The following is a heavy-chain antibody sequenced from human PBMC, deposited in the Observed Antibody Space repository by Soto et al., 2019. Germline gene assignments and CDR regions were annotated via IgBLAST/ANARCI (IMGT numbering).Heavy chain of an antibody. V-gene: IGHV6-1*01. CDR2: TYYRSKWYN. CDR1: GDSFSSNGIA. D-gene: IGHD6-13*01. Sequence: SQTLSLTCAISGDSFSSNGIAWNWIRQFPSRGLEWLGRTYYRSKWYNDYAVSVKSRITINPDTSKNQFSLQLNSVNPEDTAVYYCARESERQKLAYYFDYWGQGTLVTVSS. J-gene: IGHJ4*02. CDR3: ARESERQKLAYYFDY.